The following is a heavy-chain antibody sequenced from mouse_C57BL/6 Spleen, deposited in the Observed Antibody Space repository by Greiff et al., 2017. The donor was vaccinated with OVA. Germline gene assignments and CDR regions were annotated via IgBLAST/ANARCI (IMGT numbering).Heavy chain of an antibody. CDR1: GYTFTDYE. J-gene: IGHJ4*01. V-gene: IGHV1-15*01. CDR2: IDPETGGT. CDR3: ARPLGGCADYAMDD. D-gene: IGHD3-1*01. Sequence: QVQLQQSGAELVRPGASVTLSCKASGYTFTDYEMHWVKQTPVHGLEWIGAIDPETGGTAYNQKFKGKAILTADKSSSTAYMALRSLTSEDSAVDYGARPLGGCADYAMDDWGQGTSVTVSS.